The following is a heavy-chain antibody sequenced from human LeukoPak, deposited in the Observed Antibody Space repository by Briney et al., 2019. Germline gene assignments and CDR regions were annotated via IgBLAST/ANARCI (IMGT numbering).Heavy chain of an antibody. Sequence: SGPTLVNPTQTLTLTCTFSGFSLSTSGMCVSWIRQPPGKALEWLARIDWDDDKYYSTSLKTRLTISKDTSKNQVVLTMTNMDPVDTATYYCARIITGTTHESPYNWFDPWGQGTLVTVSS. CDR3: ARIITGTTHESPYNWFDP. D-gene: IGHD1-7*01. CDR1: GFSLSTSGMC. J-gene: IGHJ5*02. CDR2: IDWDDDK. V-gene: IGHV2-70*11.